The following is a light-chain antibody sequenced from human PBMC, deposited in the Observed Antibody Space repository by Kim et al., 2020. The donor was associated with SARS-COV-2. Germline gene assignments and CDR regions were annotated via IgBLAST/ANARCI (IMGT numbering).Light chain of an antibody. CDR3: QQYGGSQGT. CDR1: QSVTSSF. J-gene: IGKJ1*01. Sequence: EIVLTQSPGTLSLSPGERATLSCRASQSVTSSFLAWYQQKPGQAPRLLIYGASSRATGIPDRFSGSGSGTDFTLTISRLEPDDFAVYYCQQYGGSQGTFGQRTKVDIK. CDR2: GAS. V-gene: IGKV3-20*01.